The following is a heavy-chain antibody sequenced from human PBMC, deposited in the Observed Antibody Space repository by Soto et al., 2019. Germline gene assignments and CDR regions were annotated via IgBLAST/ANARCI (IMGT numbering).Heavy chain of an antibody. Sequence: QVQLVESGGGVVQPGRSLRLSCATSGFTFSSYAMHWVRQAPGKGPEWVAIISYDGSNKYYADSVKGRFIISRDNSENTLFLQMNSLRTEDTAVYHCARGDGISGPEGYWGQGTLVTVSS. CDR2: ISYDGSNK. CDR1: GFTFSSYA. V-gene: IGHV3-30-3*01. J-gene: IGHJ4*02. D-gene: IGHD2-15*01. CDR3: ARGDGISGPEGY.